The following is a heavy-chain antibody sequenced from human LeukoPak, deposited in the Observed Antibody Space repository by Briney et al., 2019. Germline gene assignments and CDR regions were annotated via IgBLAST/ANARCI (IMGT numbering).Heavy chain of an antibody. Sequence: GGSLRLSCAASGFTFSSYAMHWVRQAPGKGLEWVAVISNDGSKKYYADSVKGRFTISRDNSKNTLSLQVSSLRTEDTAVYYCAKDRYSYAFEYSDSWGQGTLVTVSS. CDR1: GFTFSSYA. CDR3: AKDRYSYAFEYSDS. J-gene: IGHJ4*02. V-gene: IGHV3-30*04. D-gene: IGHD5-18*01. CDR2: ISNDGSKK.